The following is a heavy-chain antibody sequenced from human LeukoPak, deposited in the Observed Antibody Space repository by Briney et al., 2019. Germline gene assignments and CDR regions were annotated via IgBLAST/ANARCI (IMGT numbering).Heavy chain of an antibody. J-gene: IGHJ4*02. CDR1: GGSISSSSYY. Sequence: SETLSLTCTVSGGSISSSSYYWGWIRQPPGKGLDWIGSIYYSGSTYYNPSLKSRVTISVDTSKIQFSLKLSSVTAADAAVYYCARGYDILTGFLLFDYWGQGTLVTVSS. CDR2: IYYSGST. CDR3: ARGYDILTGFLLFDY. V-gene: IGHV4-39*07. D-gene: IGHD3-9*01.